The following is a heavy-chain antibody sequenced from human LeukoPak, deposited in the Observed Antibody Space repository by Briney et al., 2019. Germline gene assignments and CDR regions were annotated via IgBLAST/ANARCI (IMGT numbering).Heavy chain of an antibody. CDR2: IIPIFGTA. Sequence: SVKVSCKASGGTFSSYAISWVRQAPGQGLEWMGGIIPIFGTANYAQKFQGRVTITADESTSTAYMELSSLRSDDTAVYYCARAASGWYHFDNWGQGTLATVSS. J-gene: IGHJ4*02. CDR3: ARAASGWYHFDN. CDR1: GGTFSSYA. V-gene: IGHV1-69*01. D-gene: IGHD6-19*01.